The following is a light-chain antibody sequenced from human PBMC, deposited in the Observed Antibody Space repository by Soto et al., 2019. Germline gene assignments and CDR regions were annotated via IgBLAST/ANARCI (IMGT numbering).Light chain of an antibody. CDR2: QDS. CDR1: KLGDKY. CDR3: QAWDSSIDVV. J-gene: IGLJ2*01. Sequence: SYELTQPPSVSVSPGQTASITCSGDKLGDKYACWYQQKPGQSPVLVIYQDSKRPSGIPERFSGSNSGNTATPTISGTQAMDEADYYCQAWDSSIDVVFGGGTKLTVL. V-gene: IGLV3-1*01.